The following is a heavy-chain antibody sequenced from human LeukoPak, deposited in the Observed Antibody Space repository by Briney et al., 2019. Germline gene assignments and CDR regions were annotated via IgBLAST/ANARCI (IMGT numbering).Heavy chain of an antibody. CDR2: INAYNGNT. J-gene: IGHJ4*02. CDR1: GYTFTSYG. CDR3: ARVYYYDSSGFVFDY. D-gene: IGHD3-22*01. V-gene: IGHV1-18*01. Sequence: ASVKVSCKASGYTFTSYGISWVRQAPGQGLEWMGWINAYNGNTNYAQKLQGRVTMTTDTSTSTAYMELRSLRSDDTAVYYCARVYYYDSSGFVFDYWGQGTLVTVSS.